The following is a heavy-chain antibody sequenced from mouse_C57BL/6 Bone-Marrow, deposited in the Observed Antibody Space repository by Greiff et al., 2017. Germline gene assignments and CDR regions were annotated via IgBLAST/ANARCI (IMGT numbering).Heavy chain of an antibody. Sequence: EVHLVESGGGLVQPGGSLKLSCAASGFTFSDYYMYWVRQTPEKRLEWVAYISNGGGSTYYPDTVKGRFTISRDNAKNTLYLQMSRLKSEDTAMYYCARHANWAWFAYWGQGTLVTVSA. CDR3: ARHANWAWFAY. CDR1: GFTFSDYY. CDR2: ISNGGGST. J-gene: IGHJ3*01. D-gene: IGHD4-1*01. V-gene: IGHV5-12*01.